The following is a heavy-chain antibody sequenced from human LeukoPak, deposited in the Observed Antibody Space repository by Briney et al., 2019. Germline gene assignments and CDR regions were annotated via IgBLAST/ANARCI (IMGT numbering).Heavy chain of an antibody. Sequence: SETLSLTCAVYGGSFSGYYWSWIRQPPGKGLEWIGEINHSGSTNYNPSLKSRVTISVDTSKNQFSLKLSSVTAADTAVYYCARRRAYSRLTLEDYWGQGTLVTVSS. CDR1: GGSFSGYY. CDR2: INHSGST. CDR3: ARRRAYSRLTLEDY. J-gene: IGHJ4*02. D-gene: IGHD6-13*01. V-gene: IGHV4-34*01.